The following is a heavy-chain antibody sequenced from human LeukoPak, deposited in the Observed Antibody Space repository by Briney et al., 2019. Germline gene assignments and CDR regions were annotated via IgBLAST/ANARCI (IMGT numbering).Heavy chain of an antibody. V-gene: IGHV1-69*06. CDR3: ARAPRDILTGYDY. CDR2: IIPIFGTA. D-gene: IGHD3-9*01. Sequence: SVKVSCKASGGTFSSYAISWVRQAPGQGLEWMGGIIPIFGTANYAQKFQGRVTITADKSTSTAYMELSSLRSEDTAVYYCARAPRDILTGYDYWGQGTLVTVSS. CDR1: GGTFSSYA. J-gene: IGHJ4*02.